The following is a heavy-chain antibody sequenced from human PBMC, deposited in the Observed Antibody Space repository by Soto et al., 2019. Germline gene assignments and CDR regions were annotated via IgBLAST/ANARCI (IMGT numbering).Heavy chain of an antibody. D-gene: IGHD6-13*01. CDR3: ARRTGSSFAFFDY. J-gene: IGHJ4*02. V-gene: IGHV4-59*01. CDR2: IYYSGST. Sequence: LSLTCTVSGGSISSYYWSWIRQPPGKGLEWIGYIYYSGSTNYNPSLKSRVTISVDTSKNQFSLKLSSVTAADTAVYYCARRTGSSFAFFDYWGQGTLVTVSS. CDR1: GGSISSYY.